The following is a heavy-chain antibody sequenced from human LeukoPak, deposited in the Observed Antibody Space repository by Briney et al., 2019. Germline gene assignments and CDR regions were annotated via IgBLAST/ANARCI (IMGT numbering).Heavy chain of an antibody. CDR2: ISDSGST. Sequence: RSEPLSLTCTVSGGSISTSTEDGGWVRQHAGKAWKKRGSISDSGSTYNNPSLKSRVTISVDTSKNQFSLKLISVTAPDTGVYYWARRVYSGSYNWYFDLGGRGTVVGVCS. D-gene: IGHD1-26*01. CDR1: GGSISTSTED. V-gene: IGHV4-39*01. J-gene: IGHJ2*01. CDR3: ARRVYSGSYNWYFDL.